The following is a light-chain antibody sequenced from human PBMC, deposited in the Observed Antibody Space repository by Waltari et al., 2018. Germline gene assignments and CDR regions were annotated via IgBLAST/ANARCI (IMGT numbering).Light chain of an antibody. J-gene: IGLJ3*02. CDR2: SNN. Sequence: QSVLTQPPSASGTPRQRVTISCSGSSSNIGSNTVHWYQQLPGTAPKLLIYSNNQRPSGVPDRFSGSKSGTSASLAISGLQSEDEADYYCAAWDDSLNGWVFGGGTKLTVL. CDR1: SSNIGSNT. V-gene: IGLV1-44*01. CDR3: AAWDDSLNGWV.